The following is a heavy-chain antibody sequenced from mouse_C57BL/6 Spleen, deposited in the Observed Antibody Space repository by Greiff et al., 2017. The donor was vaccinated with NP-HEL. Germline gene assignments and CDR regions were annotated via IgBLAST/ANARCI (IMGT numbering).Heavy chain of an antibody. Sequence: VQLQQSGAELVKPGASVKMSCKASGYTFTSYWITWVKQRPGQGLEWIGVIYPGSGSTNYNEKFKSKATLTVDTSSSTAYMQLSSLTSEDSAVYYCARDRYGEDYWGQGTTLTVSS. D-gene: IGHD1-1*01. J-gene: IGHJ2*01. CDR1: GYTFTSYW. CDR3: ARDRYGEDY. V-gene: IGHV1-55*01. CDR2: IYPGSGST.